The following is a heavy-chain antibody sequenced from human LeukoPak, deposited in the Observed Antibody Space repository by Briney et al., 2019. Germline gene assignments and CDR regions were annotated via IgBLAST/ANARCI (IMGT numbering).Heavy chain of an antibody. CDR2: MNPNSGNT. Sequence: ASVKISCKASGYTFTSYDINWVRQATGQGLEWMGWMNPNSGNTGYAQKFQGRVTITRDTSASTAYMELSSLRSEDTAVYYCASGTAYLGLLSYWGQGTLVTVSS. D-gene: IGHD1-14*01. J-gene: IGHJ4*02. V-gene: IGHV1-8*01. CDR1: GYTFTSYD. CDR3: ASGTAYLGLLSY.